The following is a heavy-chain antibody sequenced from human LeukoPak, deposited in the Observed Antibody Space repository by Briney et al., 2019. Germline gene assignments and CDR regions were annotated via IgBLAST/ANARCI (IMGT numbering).Heavy chain of an antibody. CDR3: ALYYGSWSYRVYYYMGV. CDR1: DGSFSDHY. D-gene: IGHD3-10*01. V-gene: IGHV4-34*01. CDR2: INYSGST. J-gene: IGHJ6*03. Sequence: PSETLSLTCAVYDGSFSDHYWKWIRQPPGKGLEWIGEINYSGSTYYNPSLKSRVTISVDTSKNQFSLMLSSVIAADTAVYYCALYYGSWSYRVYYYMGVWGKGTTVTVSS.